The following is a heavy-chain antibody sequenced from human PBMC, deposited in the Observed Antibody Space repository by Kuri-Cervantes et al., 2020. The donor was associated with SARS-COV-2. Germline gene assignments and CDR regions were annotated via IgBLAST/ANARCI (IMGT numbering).Heavy chain of an antibody. Sequence: GGSLRLSCAASGFTFSSYWMSGVRQAPGKGLEWVANIKQDGSEKYYVDSVKGRFTISRDNAKNSLYLQMNSLRAEDTAVYYCAREGVDIVGAPHDAFDIWGQGTMVTVSS. CDR2: IKQDGSEK. CDR1: GFTFSSYW. J-gene: IGHJ3*02. CDR3: AREGVDIVGAPHDAFDI. D-gene: IGHD1-26*01. V-gene: IGHV3-7*01.